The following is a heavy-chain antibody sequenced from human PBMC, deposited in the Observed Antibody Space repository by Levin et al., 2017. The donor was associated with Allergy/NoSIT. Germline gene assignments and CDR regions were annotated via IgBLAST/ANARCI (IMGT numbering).Heavy chain of an antibody. CDR2: IYLGDSET. D-gene: IGHD3-10*01. Sequence: RGESLKISCQGSGYMFTDYWIAWVRQTPGKGLEWMGIIYLGDSETTYSPSFQGRVTISADNSISTAYLPWRSLEASDRAIYYCAGHSIQVPYYRSGSYYTPPYYFGMDVWGQGTTVTVSS. CDR1: GYMFTDYW. CDR3: AGHSIQVPYYRSGSYYTPPYYFGMDV. V-gene: IGHV5-51*01. J-gene: IGHJ6*02.